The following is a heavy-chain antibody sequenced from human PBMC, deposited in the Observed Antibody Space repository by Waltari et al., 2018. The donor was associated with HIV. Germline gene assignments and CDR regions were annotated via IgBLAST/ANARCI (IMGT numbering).Heavy chain of an antibody. CDR1: GFTFSSYG. V-gene: IGHV3-33*01. CDR3: ARSHYRLPRAGLTWYFNL. J-gene: IGHJ2*01. CDR2: IWDDGSIE. D-gene: IGHD4-4*01. Sequence: QVQLVESGGGVVQPGRSLRLSCAASGFTFSSYGMHWFRQAPGRGLERVALIWDDGSIEYYPDSVKGRFTISRDNSRNTLYLEMKSLRAEDTAVYYCARSHYRLPRAGLTWYFNLWGRGTLVTVSS.